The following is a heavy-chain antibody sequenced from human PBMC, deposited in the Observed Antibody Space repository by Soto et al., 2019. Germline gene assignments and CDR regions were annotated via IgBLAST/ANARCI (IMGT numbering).Heavy chain of an antibody. CDR1: GGSISSYY. D-gene: IGHD5-18*01. CDR3: ARESGYSYGYLHYYGMDV. CDR2: IYTSGST. Sequence: SETLSLTCTVSGGSISSYYWSWIRQPAGKGLERIGRIYTSGSTNYNPSLKSRVTMSVDTSKSQFSLKLSSVTAADTAVYYCARESGYSYGYLHYYGMDVWGQGTTVTVSS. V-gene: IGHV4-4*07. J-gene: IGHJ6*02.